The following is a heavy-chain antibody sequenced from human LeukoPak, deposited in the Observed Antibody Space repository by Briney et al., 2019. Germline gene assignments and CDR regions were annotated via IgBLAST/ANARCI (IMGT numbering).Heavy chain of an antibody. Sequence: SETLSLTCTVSGGSISSYYWSWIRQPPGKGLEWIGYIYYSGSTNYNPSLKSRVTISVDTSKNQFSLKLSSVTAAGTAVYYCASQAYYGSGSFDYWGQGTLVTVSS. CDR1: GGSISSYY. CDR3: ASQAYYGSGSFDY. J-gene: IGHJ4*02. V-gene: IGHV4-59*01. D-gene: IGHD3-10*01. CDR2: IYYSGST.